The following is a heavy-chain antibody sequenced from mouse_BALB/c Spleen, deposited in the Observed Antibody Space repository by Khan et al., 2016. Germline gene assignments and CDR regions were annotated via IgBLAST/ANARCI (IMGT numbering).Heavy chain of an antibody. V-gene: IGHV3-8*02. CDR1: GDSITGGY. J-gene: IGHJ4*01. CDR3: GRYDRINYVRGMDY. D-gene: IGHD2-1*01. Sequence: EVQLQESGPSLVKPSQTLSLTCSVTGDSITGGYWNWIRKFPGNDLEYLGYISNGGQTYYNPSLKSRISITRATSTNQHFLPLTSVTTEDTAKYYYGRYDRINYVRGMDYWGQETSVTVSS. CDR2: ISNGGQT.